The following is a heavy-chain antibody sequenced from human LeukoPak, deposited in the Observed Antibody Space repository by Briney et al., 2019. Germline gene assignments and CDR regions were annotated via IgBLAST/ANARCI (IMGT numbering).Heavy chain of an antibody. D-gene: IGHD3/OR15-3a*01. CDR3: ARGTGTGWRFDF. Sequence: GGSLRLSCAASGFTFTTYGFNWVRQAPGKGLEWVSSISFSGSYIYYADSVKGRFTISRDNAKNSVYLQMNSLRDDVTAVYYCARGTGTGWRFDFWGQGALVTVSS. V-gene: IGHV3-21*01. CDR2: ISFSGSYI. J-gene: IGHJ4*02. CDR1: GFTFTTYG.